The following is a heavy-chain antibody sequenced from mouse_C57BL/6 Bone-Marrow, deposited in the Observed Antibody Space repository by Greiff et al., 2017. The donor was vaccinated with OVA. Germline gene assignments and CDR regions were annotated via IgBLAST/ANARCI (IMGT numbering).Heavy chain of an antibody. CDR2: IDPNSGGT. D-gene: IGHD1-1*01. CDR3: ARSGSSYYYAMDY. V-gene: IGHV1-72*01. CDR1: GYTFTSYW. Sequence: VQLQQPGAELVKPGASVKLSCKASGYTFTSYWMHWVKQRPGRGLEWTGRIDPNSGGTKYNEKFKSKATLTVDKPSSTAYMQLSSLTSEDSAVYYCARSGSSYYYAMDYWGQGTSVTVSS. J-gene: IGHJ4*01.